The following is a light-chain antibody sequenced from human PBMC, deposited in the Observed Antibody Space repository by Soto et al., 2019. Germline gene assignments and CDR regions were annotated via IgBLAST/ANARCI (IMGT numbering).Light chain of an antibody. Sequence: QSVLTQPASVSGSPGQSITISCTGTSSDVGAYRYVSWYQQHPGKAPKLIIYDVSDRPSGIFNRFSGSKSDNTASLTISGLQAEDEAEYYCSSYTSSTTYVFGTGTKLTVL. J-gene: IGLJ1*01. CDR2: DVS. CDR3: SSYTSSTTYV. CDR1: SSDVGAYRY. V-gene: IGLV2-14*03.